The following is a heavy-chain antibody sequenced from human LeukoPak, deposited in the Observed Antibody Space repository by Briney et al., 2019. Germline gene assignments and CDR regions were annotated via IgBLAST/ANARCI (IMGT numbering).Heavy chain of an antibody. CDR1: GYTFTSYD. D-gene: IGHD3-3*01. CDR2: MNPNSGNT. CDR3: ARGNRSDYDFWSGYLSYYYYYYMDV. Sequence: ASVKVSCKASGYTFTSYDINWVRQATGQGLEWMGWMNPNSGNTGYAQKFQGRVTITRNTSISTAYMELSSLRSEDTAVYYCARGNRSDYDFWSGYLSYYYYYYMDVWGKGTTVTDSS. J-gene: IGHJ6*03. V-gene: IGHV1-8*03.